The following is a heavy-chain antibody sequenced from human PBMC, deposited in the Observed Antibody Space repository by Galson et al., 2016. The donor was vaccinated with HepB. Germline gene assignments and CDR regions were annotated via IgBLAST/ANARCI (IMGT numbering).Heavy chain of an antibody. CDR3: ARGVRGSRYCWFDA. D-gene: IGHD2-15*01. Sequence: ETLSLTCSVAGDSISGSAYYWAWLRQSPQKGPEWIGTINYRGDTNNDPSLKSRVSISVDAPKNQISLKLTSVSAADSGVYYCARGVRGSRYCWFDAWGQGSVVTVSS. V-gene: IGHV4-39*01. J-gene: IGHJ5*02. CDR1: GDSISGSAYY. CDR2: INYRGDT.